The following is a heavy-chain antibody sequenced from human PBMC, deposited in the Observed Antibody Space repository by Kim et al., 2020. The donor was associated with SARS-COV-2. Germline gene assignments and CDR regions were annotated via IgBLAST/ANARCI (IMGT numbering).Heavy chain of an antibody. D-gene: IGHD2-2*01. CDR3: ARRGVGYCSSTSCHNAFDI. Sequence: SRVTQSVDTSKNQFSLKLSSVTAADTAVYYCARRGVGYCSSTSCHNAFDIWGQGTMVTVSS. V-gene: IGHV4-59*08. J-gene: IGHJ3*02.